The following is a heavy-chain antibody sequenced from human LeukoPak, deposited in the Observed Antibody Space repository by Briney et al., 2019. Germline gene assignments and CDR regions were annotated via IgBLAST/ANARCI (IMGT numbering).Heavy chain of an antibody. CDR1: GGSISSGSYY. D-gene: IGHD6-13*01. Sequence: PSETLSLTCTVSGGSISSGSYYWGWIRQPPGKGLEWIGSIYYRGDTYYSPSLKSRVTISVDTAKNQFSLKLSFVTAADTAVYFCARDGAGGSSWYGFDYWGQGTLVTVSS. J-gene: IGHJ4*02. CDR3: ARDGAGGSSWYGFDY. CDR2: IYYRGDT. V-gene: IGHV4-39*07.